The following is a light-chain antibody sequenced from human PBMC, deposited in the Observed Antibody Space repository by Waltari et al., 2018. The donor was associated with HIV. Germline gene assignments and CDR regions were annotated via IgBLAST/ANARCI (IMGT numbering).Light chain of an antibody. J-gene: IGLJ2*01. CDR3: NSYTSSSTVV. CDR1: SSDVGGYNY. Sequence: QSALTQPASVSGSPGQSITISCTGTSSDVGGYNYVSWYQQHPGKAPKFMIYEVNNRPSGVSNRFSGSKSGNTASLTISGLQAEDEADYYCNSYTSSSTVVFGGGTKLTVL. V-gene: IGLV2-14*01. CDR2: EVN.